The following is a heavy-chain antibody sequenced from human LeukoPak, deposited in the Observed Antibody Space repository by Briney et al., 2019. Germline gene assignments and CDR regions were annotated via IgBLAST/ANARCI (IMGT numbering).Heavy chain of an antibody. CDR3: ARDEFLAGAKWGVCDY. Sequence: GGSLGLSCAASGFTFSSYSMNWVRQAPGKGLEWVSSISSSSSYIYYADSVKGRFTISRDNAKNSLYLQMNSLRAEDTALYYCARDEFLAGAKWGVCDYWGQGTLVTVSS. V-gene: IGHV3-21*04. D-gene: IGHD1-26*01. J-gene: IGHJ4*02. CDR1: GFTFSSYS. CDR2: ISSSSSYI.